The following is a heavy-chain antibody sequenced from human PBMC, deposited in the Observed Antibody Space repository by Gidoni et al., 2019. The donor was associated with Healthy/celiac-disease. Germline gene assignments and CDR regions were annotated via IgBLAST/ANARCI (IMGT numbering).Heavy chain of an antibody. CDR1: GFTFSSYA. Sequence: EVQRLVSGGGLVQPGGCLGLSCAASGFTFSSYAMSWVRQAPGEGLEWVSAISGSGGSTYYADSVKGRFTISIDNSKNTLYLQMNSLRAEDTAVYYCAKVLVPAAHDAFDIWGQGTMVTVSS. CDR2: ISGSGGST. V-gene: IGHV3-23*01. D-gene: IGHD2-2*01. J-gene: IGHJ3*02. CDR3: AKVLVPAAHDAFDI.